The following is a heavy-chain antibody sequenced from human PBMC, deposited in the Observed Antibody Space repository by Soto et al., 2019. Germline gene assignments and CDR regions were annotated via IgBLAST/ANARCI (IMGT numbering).Heavy chain of an antibody. CDR3: ARGLGRPYYDDTGHFHLDH. D-gene: IGHD3-16*01. V-gene: IGHV3-53*01. CDR2: LYPAGRA. Sequence: GGSLRLSCAASGFSVSSNYVTWVRQAPGKGLKWVSVLYPAGRADYADSVKGRFTISTDNSKNTVFLHMNTLRADDTAVYFCARGLGRPYYDDTGHFHLDHWGQGTLVTVSS. CDR1: GFSVSSNY. J-gene: IGHJ4*02.